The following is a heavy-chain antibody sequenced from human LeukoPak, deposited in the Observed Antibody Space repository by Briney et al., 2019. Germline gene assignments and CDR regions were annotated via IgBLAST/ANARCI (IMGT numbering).Heavy chain of an antibody. Sequence: GASVKVPCKSCGYSFTGDYMHWVRQAPRQGREGMGWNNPDSGGTNYAQKFQGRVTMTRDTSISTAYMELSRLRSDETAVYYCARGEDYGSGSYWDYWGQGTLVTVSS. D-gene: IGHD3-10*01. J-gene: IGHJ4*02. CDR3: ARGEDYGSGSYWDY. CDR1: GYSFTGDY. V-gene: IGHV1-2*02. CDR2: NNPDSGGT.